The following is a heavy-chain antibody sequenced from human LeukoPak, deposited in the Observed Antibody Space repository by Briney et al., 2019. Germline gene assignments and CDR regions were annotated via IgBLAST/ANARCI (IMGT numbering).Heavy chain of an antibody. CDR2: IKQDGSEK. Sequence: GGSLRLSCAASGFTFSSYWMSWVRQAPGKGLEWVANIKQDGSEKYYVDSVKGRFTISRDNAKNSLYLQMNSLRAEDTAVYYCARGHLYGAQLGVVDYFDYWGQGTLVTVSS. CDR1: GFTFSSYW. D-gene: IGHD3-16*02. J-gene: IGHJ4*02. CDR3: ARGHLYGAQLGVVDYFDY. V-gene: IGHV3-7*01.